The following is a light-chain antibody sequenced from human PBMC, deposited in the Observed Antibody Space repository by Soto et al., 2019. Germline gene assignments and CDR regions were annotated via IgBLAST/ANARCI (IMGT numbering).Light chain of an antibody. Sequence: QSALTQPASVSGSPGQSITISCTGSSSDIGGYNVVSWYQHHPGKAPKLLIYEVYNRPSGISDRFSGSKSGNTASPTISGLQTEDQADYYCSSHAGSNNYVFGTGTKVTVL. J-gene: IGLJ1*01. V-gene: IGLV2-14*01. CDR3: SSHAGSNNYV. CDR1: SSDIGGYNV. CDR2: EVY.